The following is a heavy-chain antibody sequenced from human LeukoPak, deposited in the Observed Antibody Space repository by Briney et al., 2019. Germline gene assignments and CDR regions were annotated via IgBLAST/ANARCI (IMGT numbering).Heavy chain of an antibody. V-gene: IGHV3-21*01. CDR1: GFTFSSYS. CDR2: ISSSSRYI. D-gene: IGHD3-16*02. J-gene: IGHJ4*02. Sequence: PGGSLRLSCAASGFTFSSYSMNWVRQAPGKGLEWVSSISSSSRYIYYADSVKGRFTISRDNAKNSLYLQMNSLRAEDTAVYYCARDRASLSHYFDYWGQGTLVTVSS. CDR3: ARDRASLSHYFDY.